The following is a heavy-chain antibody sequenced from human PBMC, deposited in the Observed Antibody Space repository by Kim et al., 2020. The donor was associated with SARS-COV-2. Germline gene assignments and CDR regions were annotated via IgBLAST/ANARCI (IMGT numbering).Heavy chain of an antibody. V-gene: IGHV4-59*13. CDR1: GGSISRYY. CDR2: MYDSGST. J-gene: IGHJ5*02. Sequence: SETLSLTCTVSGGSISRYYWSWIRQPPGKGLEWIGNMYDSGSTSYNASLKSRVTISGDTSKNQFSLKLRSVTAADTAVYYCARVSLGYCSGGRCYSAFDPWGQGILVTVSS. CDR3: ARVSLGYCSGGRCYSAFDP. D-gene: IGHD2-15*01.